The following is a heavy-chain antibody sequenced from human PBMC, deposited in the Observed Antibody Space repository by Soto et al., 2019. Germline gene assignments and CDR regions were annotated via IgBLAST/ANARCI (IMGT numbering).Heavy chain of an antibody. CDR2: IYATGTT. CDR3: VRDGTKTLRDWFDP. CDR1: GASISGFY. Sequence: TSETLSLTCTVSGASISGFYWSWIRKSAGKGLEWIGRIYATGTTDYNPSLKSRVMMSVDTSKKRFSLKLRSGTAADTAVYYCVRDGTKTLRDWFDPWGQGISVTVSS. J-gene: IGHJ5*02. D-gene: IGHD1-1*01. V-gene: IGHV4-4*07.